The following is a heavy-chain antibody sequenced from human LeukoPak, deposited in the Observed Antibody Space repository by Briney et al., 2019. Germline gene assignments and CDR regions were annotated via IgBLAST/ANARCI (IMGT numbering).Heavy chain of an antibody. D-gene: IGHD3-10*01. V-gene: IGHV3-53*01. CDR3: ARLLWFGDPGDY. CDR1: GFTVSSNY. J-gene: IGHJ4*02. CDR2: IYSGGST. Sequence: GGFLRLSCAASGFTVSSNYMSWVRQAPGKGLEWVSVIYSGGSTYYADSVKGRFTISRDNSKNTLYLQMNSLRAEDTAVYYCARLLWFGDPGDYWGQGTLVTVSS.